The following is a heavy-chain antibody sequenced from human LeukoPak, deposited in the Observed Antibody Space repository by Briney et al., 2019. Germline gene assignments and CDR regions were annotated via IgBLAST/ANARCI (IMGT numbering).Heavy chain of an antibody. J-gene: IGHJ5*01. V-gene: IGHV4-61*01. CDR1: GGSVSSASYY. D-gene: IGHD5-24*01. CDR3: ARDTVRGDGYNYDS. CDR2: IYYSGST. Sequence: PSETLSLTCTVSGGSVSSASYYWSWIRQPPGKGLEYIGYIYYSGSTNHNPSLKSRVTISVDTSKSQFSLKLRSVTAADTAVYYCARDTVRGDGYNYDSWGQGTLVTVSS.